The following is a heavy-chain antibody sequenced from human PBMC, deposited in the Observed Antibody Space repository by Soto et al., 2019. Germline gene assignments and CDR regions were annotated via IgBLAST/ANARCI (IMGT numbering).Heavy chain of an antibody. CDR3: ASAGDYYDSSGYYTDY. D-gene: IGHD3-22*01. CDR2: INAGNGNT. Sequence: ASVKVSCKASGYTFTSYAMHWVRQAPGQRLEWMGWINAGNGNTKYSQKFQGRVTITRDTSASTAYMELSSLRSEDTAVYYCASAGDYYDSSGYYTDYWGQGTLVTVSS. J-gene: IGHJ4*02. CDR1: GYTFTSYA. V-gene: IGHV1-3*01.